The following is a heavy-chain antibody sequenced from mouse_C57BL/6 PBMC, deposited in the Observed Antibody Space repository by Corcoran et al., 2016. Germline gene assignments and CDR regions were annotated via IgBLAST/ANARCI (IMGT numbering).Heavy chain of an antibody. J-gene: IGHJ4*01. V-gene: IGHV9-3*01. CDR1: GYTFTTYG. CDR3: ARVSAMDY. Sequence: QIQLVQSGPELKKPGETVKISCKASGYTFTTYGMSWVKQAPGKGLKWMGWINTYSGVPTYADDFKGRFAFSLETSASTAYLQINNLKNEDTATYFCARVSAMDYWGQGTSVTVSS. CDR2: INTYSGVP.